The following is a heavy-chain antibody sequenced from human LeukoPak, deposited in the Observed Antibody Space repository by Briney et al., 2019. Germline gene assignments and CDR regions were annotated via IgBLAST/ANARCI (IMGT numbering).Heavy chain of an antibody. Sequence: YPGGSLRLSCAASGLTFSTYNMNWVRQTPGKGLEWVSSISSSSSFIYYADSVKGRFTISRDNAKNSLYLQMNSLRAEDTAVYYCARDVLIAADGVIRLDAFDIWGQGTVVTVSS. V-gene: IGHV3-21*01. CDR1: GLTFSTYN. CDR2: ISSSSSFI. CDR3: ARDVLIAADGVIRLDAFDI. D-gene: IGHD6-13*01. J-gene: IGHJ3*02.